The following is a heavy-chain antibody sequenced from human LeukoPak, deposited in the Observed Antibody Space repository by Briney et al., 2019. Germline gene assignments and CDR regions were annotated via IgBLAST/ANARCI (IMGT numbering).Heavy chain of an antibody. CDR2: INHSGST. CDR1: GGSFSGYY. CDR3: ARGPPTPYSSSWYGIYYYYGMDV. V-gene: IGHV4-34*01. D-gene: IGHD6-13*01. J-gene: IGHJ6*02. Sequence: SETLSLTCAVYGGSFSGYYWSWIRQPPGKGLEWIGEINHSGSTNYYPSLKSRVTISVDTSKNQFSLKLSSVTAADTAVYYCARGPPTPYSSSWYGIYYYYGMDVWGQGTTVTVSS.